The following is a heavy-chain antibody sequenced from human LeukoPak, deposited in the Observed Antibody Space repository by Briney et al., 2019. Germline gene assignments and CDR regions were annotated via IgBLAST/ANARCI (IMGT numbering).Heavy chain of an antibody. Sequence: GGSLRLSCAASGFTFSSYGMSWVRQAPGKGLEWVSAISGSGGSTYYADSVKGRFTISRDNSKNTLYLQMNSLRAEDTAVYYCANREYYDILTGPFDYWGQGTLVTVSS. CDR3: ANREYYDILTGPFDY. J-gene: IGHJ4*02. CDR2: ISGSGGST. D-gene: IGHD3-9*01. V-gene: IGHV3-23*01. CDR1: GFTFSSYG.